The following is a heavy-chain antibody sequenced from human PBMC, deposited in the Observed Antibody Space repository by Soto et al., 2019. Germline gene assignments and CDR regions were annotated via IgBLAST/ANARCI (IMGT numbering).Heavy chain of an antibody. CDR3: ASSYGSGYRAFDY. V-gene: IGHV1-69*02. D-gene: IGHD3-10*01. Sequence: QVQLVQSGAEVKKPGSSVRVSCKASGDTFTFYSINWVRQAPGLVLEWMGRINPILSMSNYAQRFQDRVTMTADKFTTTAYMELSSLRSEDTAMYYCASSYGSGYRAFDYWGQGALVTGSS. CDR2: INPILSMS. CDR1: GDTFTFYS. J-gene: IGHJ4*02.